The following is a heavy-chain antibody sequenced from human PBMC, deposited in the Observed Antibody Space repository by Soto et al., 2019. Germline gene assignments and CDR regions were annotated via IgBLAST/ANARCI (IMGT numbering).Heavy chain of an antibody. CDR1: GYTVASNSVA. CDR3: ARSEEDSDYYYYGMDV. V-gene: IGHV6-1*01. Sequence: PSHTLSLTCVGSGYTVASNSVAWNLVRQSPSRGLEWLGRTYYRSRWYSDYAVSVRSRIDINADTSKNQASLQLNSVTPEDTAVYYCARSEEDSDYYYYGMDVWGQGTTVTVS. CDR2: TYYRSRWYS. D-gene: IGHD2-15*01. J-gene: IGHJ6*02.